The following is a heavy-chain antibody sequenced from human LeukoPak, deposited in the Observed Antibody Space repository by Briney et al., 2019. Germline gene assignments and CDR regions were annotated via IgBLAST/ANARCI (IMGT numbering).Heavy chain of an antibody. CDR3: ARDIVVVPAALAFDI. CDR1: GGTFSSNA. D-gene: IGHD2-2*01. Sequence: SVKVSCKASGGTFSSNAISWVRQAPGQGLEWMGGIIPIFGTANYAQKFQGRVTITADESTSTAYMELSSLRSEDTAVYYCARDIVVVPAALAFDIWGQGTMVTVSS. CDR2: IIPIFGTA. V-gene: IGHV1-69*13. J-gene: IGHJ3*02.